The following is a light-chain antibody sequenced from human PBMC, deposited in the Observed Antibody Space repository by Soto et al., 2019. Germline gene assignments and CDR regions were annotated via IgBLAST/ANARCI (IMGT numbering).Light chain of an antibody. CDR2: SAY. Sequence: DIQMTQSPSSLSASVGDRVTITCRASQNIDTYLNWYLQKPGQAPKLLIYSAYSLQSGVSPRFSGDGSGTDFTLPISSLQPEDFATYYCQQSYTFPRTFGQGTKV. CDR3: QQSYTFPRT. J-gene: IGKJ1*01. V-gene: IGKV1-39*01. CDR1: QNIDTY.